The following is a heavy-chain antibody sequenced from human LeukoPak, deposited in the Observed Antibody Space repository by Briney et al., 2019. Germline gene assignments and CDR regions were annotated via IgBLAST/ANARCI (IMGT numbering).Heavy chain of an antibody. Sequence: SETLSLTCTVSGGSISSYYWSWIRQPPGKGLEWIGYIYYSGSTNHNPSLNSRVTISVDTSKNQFSLKLSSVTAADTAVYYCARKIAVAGGGFDPWGQGTLVTVSS. V-gene: IGHV4-59*01. J-gene: IGHJ5*02. D-gene: IGHD6-19*01. CDR1: GGSISSYY. CDR3: ARKIAVAGGGFDP. CDR2: IYYSGST.